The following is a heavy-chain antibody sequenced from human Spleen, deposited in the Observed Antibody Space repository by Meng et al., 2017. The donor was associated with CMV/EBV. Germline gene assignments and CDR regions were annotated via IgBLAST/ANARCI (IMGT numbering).Heavy chain of an antibody. D-gene: IGHD2-2*01. CDR3: ATSQCSSANCRDSYNWFDS. CDR2: ITPGGAIP. Sequence: FTFFTTSWVRLGPGQGLERMWRITPGGAIPRSAPVYQYRVTIAADTFTSTSYMELSCLKSADTATYYCATSQCSSANCRDSYNWFDSWGQGTLVTVSS. CDR1: FTFFT. V-gene: IGHV1-69*02. J-gene: IGHJ5*01.